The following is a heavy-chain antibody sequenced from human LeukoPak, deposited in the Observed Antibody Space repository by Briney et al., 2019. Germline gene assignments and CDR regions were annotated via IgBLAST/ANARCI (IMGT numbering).Heavy chain of an antibody. CDR3: ARDEGQQLVPDAFDI. J-gene: IGHJ3*02. D-gene: IGHD6-13*01. V-gene: IGHV3-23*01. CDR1: GFTFSSYA. Sequence: GGSLRLSCAASGFTFSSYAMSWVRQAPGKGLEWVSAISGSGGSTYYADSVKGRFTISRDNSKNSLYLQMNSLRAEDTAVYYCARDEGQQLVPDAFDIWGQGTMVTVSS. CDR2: ISGSGGST.